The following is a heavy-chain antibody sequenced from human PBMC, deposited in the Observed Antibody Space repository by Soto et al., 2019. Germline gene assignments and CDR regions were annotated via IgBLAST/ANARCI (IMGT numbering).Heavy chain of an antibody. J-gene: IGHJ4*02. CDR3: ARTSTYYYASGSLDY. V-gene: IGHV3-53*01. CDR1: GITVSSDY. CDR2: IYTGGST. Sequence: VRSRRLSFTVSGITVSSDYMSWVRQAPGKGLEWVSIIYTGGSTYDADSVKGRFTISRDNSKNTPYLQMNSLRAEDTDLYYCARTSTYYYASGSLDYWGQGTLVTVSS. D-gene: IGHD3-10*01.